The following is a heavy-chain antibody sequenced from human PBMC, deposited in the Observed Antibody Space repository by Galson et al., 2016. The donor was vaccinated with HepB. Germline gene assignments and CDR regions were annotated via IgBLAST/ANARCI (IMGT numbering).Heavy chain of an antibody. D-gene: IGHD3-16*01. V-gene: IGHV1-8*01. CDR1: GYTFSSYD. CDR2: MNPNSGNT. CDR3: ASFGDWDYYGLDV. Sequence: SVKVSCKASGYTFSSYDINWVRRATGQGLEWMGWMNPNSGNTGYAQKFQGRVIMTRDTSISTAYMELSSLRAEDTALYYCASFGDWDYYGLDVWGKGTTGTVSS. J-gene: IGHJ6*04.